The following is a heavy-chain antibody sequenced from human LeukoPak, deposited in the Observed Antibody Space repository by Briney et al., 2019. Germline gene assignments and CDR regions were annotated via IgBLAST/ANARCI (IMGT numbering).Heavy chain of an antibody. Sequence: SETLSLTCAVYGGSFSGYYWSWIRQPPGKGLEWIGEINHSGSTNYNPSPKSRVTISVDTSKNQFSLKLSSVTAADTAVYYCARGGGKAAAGTLGLYYYYYYMDVWGKGTTVTVSS. J-gene: IGHJ6*03. CDR3: ARGGGKAAAGTLGLYYYYYYMDV. CDR1: GGSFSGYY. CDR2: INHSGST. V-gene: IGHV4-34*01. D-gene: IGHD6-13*01.